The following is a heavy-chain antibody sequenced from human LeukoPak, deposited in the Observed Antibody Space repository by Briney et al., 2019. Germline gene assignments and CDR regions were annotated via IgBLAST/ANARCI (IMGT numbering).Heavy chain of an antibody. CDR2: MSGSGGST. CDR1: GFTFSSYT. V-gene: IGHV3-23*01. D-gene: IGHD3-3*01. J-gene: IGHJ4*02. CDR3: AKDFDFWSGYFDY. Sequence: QPGGSLRLSCAASGFTFSSYTMNWVRQAPGKGLEWVSTMSGSGGSTYYADSVKGRFTISRDNSKNTLYLQMNSLRAEDTAVYYCAKDFDFWSGYFDYWGQGTLVTVSS.